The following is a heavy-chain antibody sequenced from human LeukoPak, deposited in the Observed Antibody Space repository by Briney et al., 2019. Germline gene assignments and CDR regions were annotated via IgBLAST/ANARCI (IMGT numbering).Heavy chain of an antibody. V-gene: IGHV1-69*04. Sequence: SVKVSFKASGGTFSSYAISWVRQAPGQGLEWMGRIIPILGIANYAQKFQGRVTITADKSTSTAYMELSSLRSEDTAVYYCARLAGDLNAFDIWGQGTMVTVSS. CDR2: IIPILGIA. J-gene: IGHJ3*02. CDR3: ARLAGDLNAFDI. D-gene: IGHD3-10*01. CDR1: GGTFSSYA.